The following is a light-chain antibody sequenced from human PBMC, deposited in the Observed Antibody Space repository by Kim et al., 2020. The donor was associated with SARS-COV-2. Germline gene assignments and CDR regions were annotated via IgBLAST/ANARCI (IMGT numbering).Light chain of an antibody. CDR1: QGISSA. V-gene: IGKV1-13*02. J-gene: IGKJ4*01. Sequence: AIQLTQSPSSLSASVGDRLTITCRASQGISSALAWYQQKPGKPPKLLIYDASDLEAGVPSRFSGSGSGTDFTLIISSLQPEDFATYYCQQFNFYPLTFGGGTKVDIK. CDR3: QQFNFYPLT. CDR2: DAS.